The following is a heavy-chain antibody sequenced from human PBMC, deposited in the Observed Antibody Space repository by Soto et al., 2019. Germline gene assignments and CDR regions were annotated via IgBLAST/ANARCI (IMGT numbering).Heavy chain of an antibody. J-gene: IGHJ4*02. Sequence: QVQLQESGPGLVKPSETLSLTCTVSGGSISSYYWSWIRQPPGKGLEWIGYIYYSGSTNYNPSLKSRVTISVDTSKNQFSLKLSSVTAADTAVYYCARSKSYYSSGWFDYWGQGTLVTVSS. V-gene: IGHV4-59*01. CDR3: ARSKSYYSSGWFDY. D-gene: IGHD6-19*01. CDR1: GGSISSYY. CDR2: IYYSGST.